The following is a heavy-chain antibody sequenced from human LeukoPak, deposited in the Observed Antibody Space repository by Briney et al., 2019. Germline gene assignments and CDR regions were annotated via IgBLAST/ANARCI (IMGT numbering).Heavy chain of an antibody. V-gene: IGHV3-53*05. CDR1: GFTFSSYS. CDR3: ARDRGDGYTFDY. J-gene: IGHJ4*02. Sequence: PGGSLRLSCAASGFTFSSYSMNWVRQAPGKGLEWVSVIYSGGSTYYADSVKGRFTISRDNSKNTLYLQMNSLRSDDTAVYYCARDRGDGYTFDYWGQGTLVTVSS. D-gene: IGHD5-24*01. CDR2: IYSGGST.